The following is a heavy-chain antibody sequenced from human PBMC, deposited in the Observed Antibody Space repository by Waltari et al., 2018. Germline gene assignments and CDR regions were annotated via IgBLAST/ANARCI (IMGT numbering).Heavy chain of an antibody. Sequence: QVQLVQSGAEVKKPGASVKVSCKASGYTFTSYDINWVRQATGQGLEWMGWMNPNSGNTVYAQKFQGRVTMTRNTSISTAYMELSSLRSEDTAVYYCARGRGNYGDYYYYMDVWGKGTTVTVSS. V-gene: IGHV1-8*01. CDR2: MNPNSGNT. D-gene: IGHD4-17*01. CDR3: ARGRGNYGDYYYYMDV. J-gene: IGHJ6*03. CDR1: GYTFTSYD.